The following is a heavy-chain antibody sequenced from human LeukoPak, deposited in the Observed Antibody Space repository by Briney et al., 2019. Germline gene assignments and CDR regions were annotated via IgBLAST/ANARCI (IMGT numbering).Heavy chain of an antibody. D-gene: IGHD1-26*01. J-gene: IGHJ4*02. CDR3: ARGEVGGSYGIAFDC. CDR1: GYTFISYG. CDR2: ISAYNGNT. V-gene: IGHV1-18*01. Sequence: GASVKVSCKASGYTFISYGISWVRQAPGQGLEWMGWISAYNGNTNYAQKFQGRVTMTTDTSTSTAYMELRSLRSDDTAVYYCARGEVGGSYGIAFDCWGQGTLVTVSS.